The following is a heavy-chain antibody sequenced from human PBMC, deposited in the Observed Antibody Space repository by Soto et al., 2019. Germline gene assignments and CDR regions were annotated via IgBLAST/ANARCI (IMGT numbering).Heavy chain of an antibody. J-gene: IGHJ6*02. CDR3: ARDGLVATSTYYYDTTGMDV. V-gene: IGHV1-8*01. CDR2: MNPNSGNT. CDR1: GYTFTSYD. Sequence: GASVKVSCKASGYTFTSYDINWVRQATGQGLEWMGWMNPNSGNTGYAQKFQGRVTMTRNTSISTAYMELSSLRSEDTAVYYCARDGLVATSTYYYDTTGMDVWGQGTTVTVSS. D-gene: IGHD3-22*01.